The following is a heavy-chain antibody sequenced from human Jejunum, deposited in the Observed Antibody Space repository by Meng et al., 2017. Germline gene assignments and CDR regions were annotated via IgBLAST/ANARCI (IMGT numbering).Heavy chain of an antibody. Sequence: QVQLQESGPGLGRPTETLSLTCTVSGGSVSTSNYYWSWFRQPPGKGLEWIGYMSSSGSTNYNSSLKRRVTISIDRSKNQFSLKLTSVTAADTAVYYCARSHGGYWGQGILVTVSS. D-gene: IGHD3-16*01. V-gene: IGHV4-61*01. J-gene: IGHJ4*02. CDR1: GGSVSTSNYY. CDR3: ARSHGGY. CDR2: MSSSGST.